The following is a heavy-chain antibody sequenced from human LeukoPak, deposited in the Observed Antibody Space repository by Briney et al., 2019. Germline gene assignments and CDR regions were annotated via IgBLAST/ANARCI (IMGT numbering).Heavy chain of an antibody. CDR3: ARGYWAHGMNV. D-gene: IGHD6-13*01. CDR2: AYYTSKWIT. Sequence: SQTLSLTCAISGDSVSSDTTAWNWIRQSPSRGFEWLGRAYYTSKWITNYAVSVRSRITDNPNTSNNQLSLQLNSVTPEDTAVYYCARGYWAHGMNVWGPGTTVTVSS. CDR1: GDSVSSDTTA. J-gene: IGHJ6*02. V-gene: IGHV6-1*01.